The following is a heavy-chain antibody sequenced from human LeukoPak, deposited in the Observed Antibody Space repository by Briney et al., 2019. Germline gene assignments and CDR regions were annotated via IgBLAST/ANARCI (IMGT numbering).Heavy chain of an antibody. J-gene: IGHJ4*02. V-gene: IGHV1-18*01. CDR3: ARDSVDGSGTYYNDSPDY. CDR2: IIAYNGNT. Sequence: ASVKVSCKASGYTFSSYGISWVRQAPGQGLEWMGWIIAYNGNTDYAQSLRGRVTMTTDTSTSTGYMELRSLRSDDTAVYYCARDSVDGSGTYYNDSPDYWGQGTLVTVSS. D-gene: IGHD3-10*01. CDR1: GYTFSSYG.